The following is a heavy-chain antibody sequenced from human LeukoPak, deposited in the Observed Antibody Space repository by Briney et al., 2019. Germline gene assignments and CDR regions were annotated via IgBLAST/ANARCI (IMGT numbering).Heavy chain of an antibody. CDR3: ARLYYYDSNNWFDP. D-gene: IGHD3-22*01. J-gene: IGHJ5*02. CDR1: GGSISSGGYY. CDR2: IYYSGST. V-gene: IGHV4-31*03. Sequence: SETLSLTCTVSGGSISSGGYYWSWIRQHPGKGLEWIGYIYYSGSTYYNPSLKSRVTISVDTSKNQFSLKLSSVTAADTAVYYCARLYYYDSNNWFDPWGQGTLVTISS.